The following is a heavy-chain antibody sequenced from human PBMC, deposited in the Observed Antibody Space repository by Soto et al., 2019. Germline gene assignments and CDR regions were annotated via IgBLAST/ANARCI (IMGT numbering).Heavy chain of an antibody. V-gene: IGHV1-2*06. CDR2: MNVDTGGT. CDR1: GYRFTTHY. J-gene: IGHJ4*02. CDR3: ARDGNFALRGYSFGFDF. Sequence: ASVKVSCKASGYRFTTHYIHWVRQAPGQGLEWMGRMNVDTGGTTYAHKFQGRVTMTRDTSIRTAYLEVSSVKSDDTAMYYCARDGNFALRGYSFGFDFWGQGALVTVSS. D-gene: IGHD5-18*01.